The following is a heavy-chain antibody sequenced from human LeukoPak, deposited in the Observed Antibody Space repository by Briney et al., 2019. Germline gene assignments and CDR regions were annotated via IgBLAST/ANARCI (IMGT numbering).Heavy chain of an antibody. V-gene: IGHV4-34*01. Sequence: SETLSLTCAVYGGSFSGYYWSWIRQPPGKGLEWIGEINHSGSTNYNPSLKSRVTISVDTSKNQFSLKLSSVTAADTAVYYCARDPPITGTTEGAFDIWGQGTMVTVSS. CDR3: ARDPPITGTTEGAFDI. CDR1: GGSFSGYY. J-gene: IGHJ3*02. CDR2: INHSGST. D-gene: IGHD1-7*01.